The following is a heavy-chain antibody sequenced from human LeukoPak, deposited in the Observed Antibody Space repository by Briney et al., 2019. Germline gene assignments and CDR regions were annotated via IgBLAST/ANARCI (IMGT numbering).Heavy chain of an antibody. D-gene: IGHD3-10*01. CDR1: GVTLSSYA. CDR2: ISGSGGST. Sequence: GGSLRLSCAASGVTLSSYAMSWVRQAPGKGLEWVSAISGSGGSTYYADSVKGRFTISRDNSKNTLYLQMNSLRAEDTAVYYCAKTRDYYGSGSYEYYFDYWGQGTLVTVSS. V-gene: IGHV3-23*01. CDR3: AKTRDYYGSGSYEYYFDY. J-gene: IGHJ4*02.